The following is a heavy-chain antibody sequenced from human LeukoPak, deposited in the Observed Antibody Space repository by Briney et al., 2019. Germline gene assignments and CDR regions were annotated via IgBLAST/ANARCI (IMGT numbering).Heavy chain of an antibody. CDR2: IIPILGIA. CDR3: ARGLRGIAAADY. CDR1: GGTFSSYA. J-gene: IGHJ4*02. V-gene: IGHV1-69*04. D-gene: IGHD6-13*01. Sequence: SVKVSCKASGGTFSSYAISWVRQAPGQGLEWMGRIIPILGIANYAQKFQGRVTITADKSTSTAYMELSSLRSEDTAVYYCARGLRGIAAADYWGQGTLVTVSS.